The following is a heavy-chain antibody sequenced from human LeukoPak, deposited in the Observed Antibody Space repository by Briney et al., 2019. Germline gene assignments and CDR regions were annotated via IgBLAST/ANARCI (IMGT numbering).Heavy chain of an antibody. Sequence: GGSLRLSCAASGFIFSDHWMSWVRQAPGKGLEWVANIKQDGIEKYSVDSVKGRFTISRDNANNLLYLQMNSLRAEDTAVYYCGIWSQYSGYDLDHWGQGTLVTVSS. J-gene: IGHJ4*02. V-gene: IGHV3-7*01. D-gene: IGHD5-12*01. CDR1: GFIFSDHW. CDR3: GIWSQYSGYDLDH. CDR2: IKQDGIEK.